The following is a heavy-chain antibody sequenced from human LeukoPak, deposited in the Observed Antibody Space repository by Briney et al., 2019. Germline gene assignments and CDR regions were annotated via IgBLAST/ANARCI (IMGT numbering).Heavy chain of an antibody. CDR1: GYSFTSYW. Sequence: GESLKISCKGSGYSFTSYWNGWVRQMPGKGLEWMGIIYPGDSDTRYSPSFQGQVTVSADKSISTAYLQWSSLKASDTAMYDCARRARDGYNYLDYWGQGTLVTVSS. CDR2: IYPGDSDT. J-gene: IGHJ4*02. CDR3: ARRARDGYNYLDY. D-gene: IGHD5-24*01. V-gene: IGHV5-51*01.